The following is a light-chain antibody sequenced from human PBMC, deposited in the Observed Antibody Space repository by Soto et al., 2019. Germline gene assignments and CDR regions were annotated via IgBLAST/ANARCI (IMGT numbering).Light chain of an antibody. CDR3: SSYGSSNTVV. V-gene: IGLV2-14*03. J-gene: IGLJ2*01. CDR2: DVS. CDR1: SSDVGGYNY. Sequence: QSALTQPASVSGSPGQSITISCTGTSSDVGGYNYVSWYQHHPGKAPKLMIYDVSNRPSGVSNRFSASKSGNTASLTISGLQAEDEADYYCSSYGSSNTVVFGGGTQLTVL.